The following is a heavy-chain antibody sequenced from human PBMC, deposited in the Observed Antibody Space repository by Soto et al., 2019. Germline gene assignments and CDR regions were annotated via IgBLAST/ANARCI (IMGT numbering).Heavy chain of an antibody. CDR1: GTSISSTYW. J-gene: IGHJ4*02. CDR3: ATVPPRIVVVLAEFPT. Sequence: QVQLKQSGPGLVRPSGTLSLTCVVSGTSISSTYWWAWVRQSPGKGLEWIGEIYHTGITKYNPSLKRRVRMSIAKSNNQFSLKLTSVTAADTAIYYCATVPPRIVVVLAEFPTWGQGTLVTVSS. V-gene: IGHV4-4*02. CDR2: IYHTGIT. D-gene: IGHD2-21*01.